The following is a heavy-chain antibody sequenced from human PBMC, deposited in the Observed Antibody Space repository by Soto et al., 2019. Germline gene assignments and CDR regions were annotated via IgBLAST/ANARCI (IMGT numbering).Heavy chain of an antibody. D-gene: IGHD2-2*01. CDR2: INHSGST. J-gene: IGHJ4*02. CDR3: ARGRPSVGSTSCYFNY. CDR1: GSPFIGYY. V-gene: IGHV4-34*01. Sequence: PSDTLSLTCAFHGSPFIGYYWSVIRQPPGKGLEWIGEINHSGSTNYNPSLRSRVTISVDTSKDQFSLKLSSVTAADTAVYYCARGRPSVGSTSCYFNYWGQG.